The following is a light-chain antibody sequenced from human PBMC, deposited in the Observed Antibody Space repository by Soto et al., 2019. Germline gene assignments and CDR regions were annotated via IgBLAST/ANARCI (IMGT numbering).Light chain of an antibody. Sequence: DIQMTQSPSTLSASVGDRVTITCRASQSISSWLAWYQQKPGKAPNLLIYKASSLESGVPSRFSGSGSGTGFTLTISSLQPDDFATYYCQQYNNYPWTFGQGTKVEIK. J-gene: IGKJ1*01. CDR3: QQYNNYPWT. CDR2: KAS. CDR1: QSISSW. V-gene: IGKV1-5*03.